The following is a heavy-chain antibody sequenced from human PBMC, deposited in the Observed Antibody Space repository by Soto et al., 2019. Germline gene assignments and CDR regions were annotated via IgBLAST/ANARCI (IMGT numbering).Heavy chain of an antibody. CDR2: IYHGGTT. Sequence: PGETLSLACTVSGYTISSGSYWPWLRQPPGKGPEWIASIYHGGTTFYKPSLKSRITISVDTSNNQFSLKLTSVTAADTAVYYCARVHVMVVSVSTFDYWGHGTLVTVSS. V-gene: IGHV4-38-2*02. CDR1: GYTISSGSY. D-gene: IGHD2-15*01. J-gene: IGHJ4*01. CDR3: ARVHVMVVSVSTFDY.